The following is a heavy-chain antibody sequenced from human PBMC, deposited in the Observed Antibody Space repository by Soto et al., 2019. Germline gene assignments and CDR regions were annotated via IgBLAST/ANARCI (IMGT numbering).Heavy chain of an antibody. Sequence: QVQLQESGPGLVKPSETLSLTCSVSGGSISSYYWSWIRQPPGKGLEWLAYIYYSGTSYNPSLKSRVSISLDTSKNQFSLKLSSVTAADTAVYYCARTYDGSGPNSGGYAFDIWGQGTMVTVSS. CDR1: GGSISSYY. J-gene: IGHJ3*02. V-gene: IGHV4-59*01. CDR3: ARTYDGSGPNSGGYAFDI. D-gene: IGHD3-22*01. CDR2: IYYSGT.